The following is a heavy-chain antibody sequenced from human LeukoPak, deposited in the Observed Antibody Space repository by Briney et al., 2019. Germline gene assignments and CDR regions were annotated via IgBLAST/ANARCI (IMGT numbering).Heavy chain of an antibody. V-gene: IGHV3-21*01. D-gene: IGHD5-12*01. CDR3: AREARGGYSGFFEYFQH. CDR1: GFTFSSYS. Sequence: PGGSLRLSCAASGFTFSSYSMNWVRQAPGKGLEWVSSISSSSSYIYYADSVKGRFTISRDNAKNSLYLQMNSLRAEDTAVYYCAREARGGYSGFFEYFQHWGQGTLVTVSS. CDR2: ISSSSSYI. J-gene: IGHJ1*01.